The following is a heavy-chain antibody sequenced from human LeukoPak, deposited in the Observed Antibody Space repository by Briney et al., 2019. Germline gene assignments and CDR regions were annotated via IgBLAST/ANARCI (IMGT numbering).Heavy chain of an antibody. CDR1: GGSISSSSYY. CDR2: IYYSRST. Sequence: SETLSLTCTVSGGSISSSSYYWGWIRQPPGKGLEWIGSIYYSRSTYYNPSLKSRVTISVDTSKNQFSLKLSSVTAADTAVYYCAGVPDYYDFWSGSSDYYYYGMDVWGQGTTVTVSS. J-gene: IGHJ6*02. V-gene: IGHV4-39*07. D-gene: IGHD3-3*01. CDR3: AGVPDYYDFWSGSSDYYYYGMDV.